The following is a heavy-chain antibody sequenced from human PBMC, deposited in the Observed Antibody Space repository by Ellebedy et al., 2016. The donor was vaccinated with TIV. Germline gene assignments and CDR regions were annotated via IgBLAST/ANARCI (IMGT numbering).Heavy chain of an antibody. J-gene: IGHJ3*01. V-gene: IGHV4-34*01. D-gene: IGHD1-26*01. CDR2: INHSGST. CDR3: ARAIVGATES. Sequence: SETLSLXXAVYGGSFSGYYWSWIRQPPGKGLEWIGEINHSGSTNYNPSLKSRVTISVDTSKNQFSLKLSSVTAADTAVYYCARAIVGATESWGQGTMVTVSS. CDR1: GGSFSGYY.